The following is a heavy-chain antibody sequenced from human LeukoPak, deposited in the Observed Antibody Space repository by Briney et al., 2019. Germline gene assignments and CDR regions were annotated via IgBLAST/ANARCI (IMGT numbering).Heavy chain of an antibody. V-gene: IGHV1-2*02. Sequence: ASVKVSCKASGYTFTGYYMHWVRQAPGQGLEWMAWINPNSGGTKYAQKFQGRVTMTRDTSISTAYMELSRLRSDDTAVYYCARGEKPETVASPTDYYYYYGMDVWGQGTTVTVSS. CDR1: GYTFTGYY. J-gene: IGHJ6*02. CDR2: INPNSGGT. D-gene: IGHD1-14*01. CDR3: ARGEKPETVASPTDYYYYYGMDV.